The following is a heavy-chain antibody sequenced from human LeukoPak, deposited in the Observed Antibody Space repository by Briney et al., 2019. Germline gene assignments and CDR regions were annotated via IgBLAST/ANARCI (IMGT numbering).Heavy chain of an antibody. CDR3: AKDPSFRPGYFDY. J-gene: IGHJ4*02. V-gene: IGHV3-30*02. CDR1: GFTFSSYG. Sequence: PGGSLRLSCAASGFTFSSYGMHWVRQAPGKGLEWVAFIRYDGSNKYYADSVKGRFTISRDNSMNTLYLQMNSLRAEDTAVYYCAKDPSFRPGYFDYWGQGTLVTVSS. CDR2: IRYDGSNK.